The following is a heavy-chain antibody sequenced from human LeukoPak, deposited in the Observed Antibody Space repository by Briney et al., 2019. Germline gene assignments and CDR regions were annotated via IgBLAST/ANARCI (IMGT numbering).Heavy chain of an antibody. CDR1: GDSVSSNSAA. Sequence: SQTLSLTCAISGDSVSSNSAAWNWIRQSQSRGLEWLGRTYYRSKWYNDYAVSVKSRITINPDTSKNQFSLQLNSATPEDTAVYYCAREGLIAAAGTGFDYWGQGTLVTVSS. CDR3: AREGLIAAAGTGFDY. D-gene: IGHD6-13*01. CDR2: TYYRSKWYN. J-gene: IGHJ4*02. V-gene: IGHV6-1*01.